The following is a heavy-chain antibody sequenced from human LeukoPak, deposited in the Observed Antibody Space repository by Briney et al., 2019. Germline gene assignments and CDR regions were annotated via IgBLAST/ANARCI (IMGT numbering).Heavy chain of an antibody. CDR2: INWSGGSK. D-gene: IGHD6-19*01. V-gene: IGHV3-20*04. CDR1: AYTLDDYG. CDR3: ARYSSGWYFHYYYYMDV. Sequence: PGGSLRLSCAASAYTLDDYGMGWGPHATGKGLGLDSAINWSGGSKGDADYVKGRFTISRDNAKNSLYLQMNSLRAERTGLYYWARYSSGWYFHYYYYMDVWGKGTTVTVSS. J-gene: IGHJ6*03.